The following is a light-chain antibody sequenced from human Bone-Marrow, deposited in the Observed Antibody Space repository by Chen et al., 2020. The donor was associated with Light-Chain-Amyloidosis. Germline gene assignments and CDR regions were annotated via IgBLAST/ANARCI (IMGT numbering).Light chain of an antibody. CDR2: EFS. Sequence: SALTQPPSASGSPGQSATISCTGTSSDVGTYNYVSWYQQHPDKAPKLMIYEFSKRPSGVPDRVSGSKSDNTASLTVSGLQAEDEADYYCTSHAGSNNVLFGGGTKLTVL. CDR1: SSDVGTYNY. J-gene: IGLJ2*01. V-gene: IGLV2-8*01. CDR3: TSHAGSNNVL.